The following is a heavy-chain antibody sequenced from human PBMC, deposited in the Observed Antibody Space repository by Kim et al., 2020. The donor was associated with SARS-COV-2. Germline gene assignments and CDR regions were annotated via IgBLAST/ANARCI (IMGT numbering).Heavy chain of an antibody. CDR3: ARGLEEQWLGDAFDI. J-gene: IGHJ3*02. D-gene: IGHD6-19*01. CDR1: GGSISSSSYY. Sequence: SETLSLTCTVSGGSISSSSYYWGWIRQPPGKGLEWIGSIYYSGSTYYNPSLKSRVTISVDTSKNQFSLKLSSVIAADTAVYYCARGLEEQWLGDAFDIWG. V-gene: IGHV4-39*07. CDR2: IYYSGST.